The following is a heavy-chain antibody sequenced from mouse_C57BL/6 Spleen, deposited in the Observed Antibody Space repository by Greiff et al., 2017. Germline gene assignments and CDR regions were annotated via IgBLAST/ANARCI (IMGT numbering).Heavy chain of an antibody. J-gene: IGHJ4*01. CDR1: GFNIKDDY. CDR3: TAITGGYAMDY. CDR2: IDPENGDT. Sequence: VQLKQSGAELVRPGASVKLSCTASGFNIKDDYMHWVKQRPEQGLEWIGWIDPENGDTEYASKFQGKATITADTSSNTAYLQLSSLTSEDTAVYYCTAITGGYAMDYWGQGTSVTVSS. V-gene: IGHV14-4*01.